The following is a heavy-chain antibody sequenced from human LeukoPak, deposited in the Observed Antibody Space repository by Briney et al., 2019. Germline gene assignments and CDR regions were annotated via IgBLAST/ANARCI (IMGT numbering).Heavy chain of an antibody. CDR1: GGSFSCYY. CDR2: INHSGST. J-gene: IGHJ4*02. D-gene: IGHD3-3*01. V-gene: IGHV4-34*01. CDR3: ARVEMEYYDFWSSYLDY. Sequence: SETLSLTCAVYGGSFSCYYWSWIRQPPGKGLEWIGEINHSGSTNYNPSLKSRVTISVDTSKNQFSLKLSSVTAADTAVYYCARVEMEYYDFWSSYLDYWGQGTLVTVSS.